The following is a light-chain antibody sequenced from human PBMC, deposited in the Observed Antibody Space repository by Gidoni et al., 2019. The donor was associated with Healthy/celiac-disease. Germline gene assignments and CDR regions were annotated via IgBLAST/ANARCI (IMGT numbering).Light chain of an antibody. Sequence: EIVMTQSPATLSVSPGERATLSCRASLSVSSNLAWYQQKPGQSPRLIIYGASTRATGIPARFSGSGSGTEFTLTISSLQSEDSAVYYCQQYNNWPLTFGGGTKVEIK. CDR3: QQYNNWPLT. V-gene: IGKV3-15*01. CDR1: LSVSSN. CDR2: GAS. J-gene: IGKJ4*01.